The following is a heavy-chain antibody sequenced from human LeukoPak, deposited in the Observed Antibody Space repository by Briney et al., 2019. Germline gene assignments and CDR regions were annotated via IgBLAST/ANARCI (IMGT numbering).Heavy chain of an antibody. Sequence: GGSLRLSCAASGFTFSSYSMNWVRQAPGKGLEYVSAISSNGGSTYYANSVKGRFTISRDNSKNTLYLQMGSLKAEDMAVYHCARPYCSSTSCYSWLDYWGQGTLVTVSS. D-gene: IGHD2-2*01. CDR1: GFTFSSYS. CDR3: ARPYCSSTSCYSWLDY. J-gene: IGHJ4*02. CDR2: ISSNGGST. V-gene: IGHV3-64*01.